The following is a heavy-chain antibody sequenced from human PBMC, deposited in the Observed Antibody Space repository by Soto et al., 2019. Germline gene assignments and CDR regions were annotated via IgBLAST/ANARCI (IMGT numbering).Heavy chain of an antibody. V-gene: IGHV4-34*01. CDR1: GGSFSGYY. Sequence: QVQLQQWGAGLLKPSETLSLTCAVYGGSFSGYYWSWIRQPPGKGLEWIGEINHSGSTNYNPSLKSRVTISVDTSKNQFSLKLSSVTAADTAVYYCARGRGGRVDYSNYYYYMDVWGKGTTVTVSS. CDR3: ARGRGGRVDYSNYYYYMDV. CDR2: INHSGST. J-gene: IGHJ6*03. D-gene: IGHD4-4*01.